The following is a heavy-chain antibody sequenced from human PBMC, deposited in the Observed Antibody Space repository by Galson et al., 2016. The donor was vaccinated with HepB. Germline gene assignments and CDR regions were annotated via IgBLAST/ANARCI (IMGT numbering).Heavy chain of an antibody. V-gene: IGHV2-26*01. D-gene: IGHD5-12*01. CDR1: GFSLTHTRVG. J-gene: IGHJ5*02. Sequence: PALVKPTQTLTLTCTVSGFSLTHTRVGVSWIRQPPGKALEWLAHIFSNDEKSYSTSLMRRLTISKDTSKSQVVLTMTDVDPVDTGTYYCARTLPRGSNGYDYLSWFDPWGQGTLVTVSS. CDR3: ARTLPRGSNGYDYLSWFDP. CDR2: IFSNDEK.